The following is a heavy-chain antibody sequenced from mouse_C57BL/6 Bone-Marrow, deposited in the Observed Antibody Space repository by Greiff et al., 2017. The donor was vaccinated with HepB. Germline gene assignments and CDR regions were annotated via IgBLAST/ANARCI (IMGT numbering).Heavy chain of an antibody. V-gene: IGHV5-6*02. CDR1: GFTFSSYG. CDR2: ISSGGSYT. CDR3: ARFGYDWDAMDY. J-gene: IGHJ4*01. D-gene: IGHD2-4*01. Sequence: DVMLVESGGDLVKPGGSLKLSCAASGFTFSSYGMSWVRQTPDKRLEWVATISSGGSYTYYPDSVKGRFTISRDNAKNTLYLQMSSLKSEDTAMYYCARFGYDWDAMDYWGQGTSVTVSS.